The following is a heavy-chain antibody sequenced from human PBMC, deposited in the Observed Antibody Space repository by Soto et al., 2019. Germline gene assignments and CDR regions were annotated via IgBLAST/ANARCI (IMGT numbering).Heavy chain of an antibody. Sequence: ASVKVSFKASGYTFTSYAMHWVRQAPGQRLEWMGWINAGNGNTKYSQKFQGRVTITRDTSASTAYMELSSLRSEDTAVYYCARSRGYYGSGSYFWFEYWGQGTLVTVSS. CDR1: GYTFTSYA. D-gene: IGHD3-10*01. CDR3: ARSRGYYGSGSYFWFEY. V-gene: IGHV1-3*01. CDR2: INAGNGNT. J-gene: IGHJ4*02.